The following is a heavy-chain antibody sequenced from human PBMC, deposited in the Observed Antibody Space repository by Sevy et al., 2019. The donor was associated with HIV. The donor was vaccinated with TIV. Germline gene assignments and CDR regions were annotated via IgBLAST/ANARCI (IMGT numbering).Heavy chain of an antibody. CDR2: IYWDDDK. D-gene: IGHD1-26*01. CDR3: AHGREGDGQNSDAFDI. J-gene: IGHJ3*02. Sequence: SGPTLVNPTQTLTLTCTFSGFSLSTSGVGVGWIRQPPGKALEWLALIYWDDDKRYSPSLKSRLTITKDTSKNQVVLTMTILDPVDTATYYCAHGREGDGQNSDAFDIWGQGTMVTVSS. V-gene: IGHV2-5*02. CDR1: GFSLSTSGVG.